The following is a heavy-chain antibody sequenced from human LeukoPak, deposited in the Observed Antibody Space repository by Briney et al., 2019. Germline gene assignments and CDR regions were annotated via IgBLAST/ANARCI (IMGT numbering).Heavy chain of an antibody. CDR3: ARLEVGVPAATSRFFDY. CDR1: GGSISSSNC. V-gene: IGHV4-4*02. CDR2: IYHSGST. Sequence: SETLSLTCAVSGGSISSSNCWSWVRQPPGKGLEWIGQIYHSGSTTYNPSLKSRVTISVDKSKNQFSLKLNSVTAADTAVYYCARLEVGVPAATSRFFDYWGQGTLVTVSS. D-gene: IGHD2-2*01. J-gene: IGHJ4*02.